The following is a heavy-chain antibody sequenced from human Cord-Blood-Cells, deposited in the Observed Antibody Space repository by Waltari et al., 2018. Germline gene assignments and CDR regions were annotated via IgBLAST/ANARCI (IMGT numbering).Heavy chain of an antibody. V-gene: IGHV4-30-4*01. D-gene: IGHD2-2*01. Sequence: QVQLQESGPGLVKPSQTLSLTCTVSGGSISSGDYYWRWIRQPPGKGLEWIGYIYYSGSTYYNPSLKSRVTISVDTSKNQFSLKLSSVTAADTAVYYCARGVGIVVVPAADNWFDPWGQGTLVTVSS. J-gene: IGHJ5*02. CDR3: ARGVGIVVVPAADNWFDP. CDR2: IYYSGST. CDR1: GGSISSGDYY.